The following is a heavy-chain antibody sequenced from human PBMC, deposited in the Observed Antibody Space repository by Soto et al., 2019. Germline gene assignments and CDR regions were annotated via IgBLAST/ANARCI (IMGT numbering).Heavy chain of an antibody. J-gene: IGHJ3*02. D-gene: IGHD2-15*01. CDR1: GGSISSGGYY. Sequence: PSETLSLTCTVSGGSISSGGYYWSWIRQHPGKGLEWIGYIYYSGSTYYNPSLKSRVTISVDTSKNQFSLKLSSVTAADTAVYYCATIVVVAATDAFDIWGQGTMVTVSS. CDR2: IYYSGST. CDR3: ATIVVVAATDAFDI. V-gene: IGHV4-31*03.